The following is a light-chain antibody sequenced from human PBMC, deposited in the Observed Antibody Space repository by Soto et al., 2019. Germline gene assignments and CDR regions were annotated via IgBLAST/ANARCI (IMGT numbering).Light chain of an antibody. CDR1: QSININ. Sequence: EVLMTQSPATLSASPGERVTLSCRARQSININLAWYQQKPGQAPRVLIYGASSRASGIPDRFSGSGSGTDVTLTISSLEHDDFAFYYCQQYQNWPPLTFGGGTRVEIK. V-gene: IGKV3D-15*01. CDR3: QQYQNWPPLT. J-gene: IGKJ4*01. CDR2: GAS.